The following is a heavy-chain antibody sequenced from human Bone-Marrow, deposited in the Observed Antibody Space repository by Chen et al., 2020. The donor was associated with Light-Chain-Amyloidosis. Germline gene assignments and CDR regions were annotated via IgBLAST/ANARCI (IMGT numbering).Heavy chain of an antibody. J-gene: IGHJ6*02. CDR3: ARADASYYYYGMDV. Sequence: QVQLQESGPGLVRPSQTLSLTCTVSGVSISSAGYYWSWIRQHPGKGLEWIGHIFYSGSTYANASLKSRVAISVDTSKNQFSLKVSSVTAADTAVYYCARADASYYYYGMDVWGQGTTVTVSS. CDR2: IFYSGST. CDR1: GVSISSAGYY. V-gene: IGHV4-31*03.